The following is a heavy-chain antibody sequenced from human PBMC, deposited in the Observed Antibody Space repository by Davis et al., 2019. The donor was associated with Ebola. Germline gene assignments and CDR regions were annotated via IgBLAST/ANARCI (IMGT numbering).Heavy chain of an antibody. CDR2: IYYSGST. CDR1: GGSISSYY. D-gene: IGHD6-19*01. CDR3: ARRNSGWYFDL. J-gene: IGHJ2*01. V-gene: IGHV4-59*04. Sequence: MPSETLSLTCTVSGGSISSYYWSWIRQPPGKGLEWIGTIYYSGSTYYNPSLKSRLTISVDTSKNQFSLKLSSVTAADTAVYYCARRNSGWYFDLWGRGTLVTVSS.